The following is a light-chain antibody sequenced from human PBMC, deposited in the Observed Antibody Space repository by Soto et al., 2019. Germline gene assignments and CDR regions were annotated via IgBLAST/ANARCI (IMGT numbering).Light chain of an antibody. Sequence: DIQMTQSPSALSASVGDRVTITCRASQSISHWLAWYQQKPGRAPKLLIYGTSTLQSGVPSRFRGSGSGTEFTLTITSLQPDDFAPYYCQQYYGYSRAFGQGTQGEVK. J-gene: IGKJ1*01. V-gene: IGKV1-5*01. CDR3: QQYYGYSRA. CDR1: QSISHW. CDR2: GTS.